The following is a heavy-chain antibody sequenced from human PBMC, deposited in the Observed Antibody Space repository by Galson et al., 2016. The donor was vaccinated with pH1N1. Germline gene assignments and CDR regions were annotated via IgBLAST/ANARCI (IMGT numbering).Heavy chain of an antibody. D-gene: IGHD2-15*01. CDR1: GYTFTTYG. CDR2: ISTYTGNA. Sequence: SVKVSCKASGYTFTTYGIDWVRQAPGQGLEWMGWISTYTGNAKYAQKFQGRLTLTTDPFTNIAYMDLGSLTSGDTATYFCASRRILECSGGSCYLDPWGQGTLVTVSS. J-gene: IGHJ5*02. CDR3: ASRRILECSGGSCYLDP. V-gene: IGHV1-18*01.